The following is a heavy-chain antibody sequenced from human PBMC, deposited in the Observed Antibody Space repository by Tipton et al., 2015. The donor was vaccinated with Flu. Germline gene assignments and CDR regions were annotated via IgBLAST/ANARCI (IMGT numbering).Heavy chain of an antibody. V-gene: IGHV4-38-2*01. CDR1: GDSISSDFY. Sequence: TLSLTCAVSGDSISSDFYWAWIRQFPGKGLEWIGTVYHRGSTYSNPSLNSRITLSMDRSGNQFSLQLNSVTATDTAVYYCARGVPGAIGEAHFDFWGPGILVTVSS. D-gene: IGHD3-10*01. CDR3: ARGVPGAIGEAHFDF. J-gene: IGHJ4*01. CDR2: VYHRGST.